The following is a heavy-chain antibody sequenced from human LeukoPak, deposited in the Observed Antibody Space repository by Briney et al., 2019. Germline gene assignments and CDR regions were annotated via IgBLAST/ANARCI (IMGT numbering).Heavy chain of an antibody. J-gene: IGHJ6*02. CDR1: GGSFSGYY. V-gene: IGHV4-34*01. CDR3: ARGLVYYYGSGSYYTNYYYGMDV. CDR2: INHSGST. D-gene: IGHD3-10*01. Sequence: PSEALSLTCAVYGGSFSGYYWSWIRQPPGKGLEWIGEINHSGSTNYNPSLKSRVTISVGTSKNQFSLKLSSVTAADTAVYYCARGLVYYYGSGSYYTNYYYGMDVWGQGTTVTVSS.